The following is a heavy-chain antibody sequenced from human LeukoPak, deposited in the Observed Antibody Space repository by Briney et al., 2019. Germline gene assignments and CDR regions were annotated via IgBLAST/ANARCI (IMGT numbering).Heavy chain of an antibody. D-gene: IGHD3-22*01. CDR3: ARAKATYYDSSGHHTLYYYMGV. CDR2: IYYSGST. J-gene: IGHJ6*03. Sequence: SETLSLTCTVSGGSISSSSYYWGWIRQPPGKGLEWIGSIYYSGSTYYNPSLKSRVTISVDTSKNQFSLKLSSVTAADTAVYYCARAKATYYDSSGHHTLYYYMGVWGKGTTVTVSS. CDR1: GGSISSSSYY. V-gene: IGHV4-39*07.